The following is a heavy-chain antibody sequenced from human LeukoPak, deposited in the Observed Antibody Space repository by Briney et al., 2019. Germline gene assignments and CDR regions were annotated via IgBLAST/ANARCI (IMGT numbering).Heavy chain of an antibody. CDR2: INPNSGGT. CDR1: GYTFTGYY. CDR3: ARDSSCTNGVCYTGLMDV. Sequence: SVKLSCKASGYTFTGYYMHWVRRAPGQGLEWMGWINPNSGGTNYAQKFQGRVTMTRDTSISTAYMELSRLRSDDTAVYYCARDSSCTNGVCYTGLMDVWGQRTPVAASS. J-gene: IGHJ6*02. D-gene: IGHD2-8*01. V-gene: IGHV1-2*02.